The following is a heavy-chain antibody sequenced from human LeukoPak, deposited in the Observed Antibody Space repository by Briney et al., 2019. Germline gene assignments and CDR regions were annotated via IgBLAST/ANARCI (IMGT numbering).Heavy chain of an antibody. D-gene: IGHD3-22*01. CDR3: ARSIGSYDSSAGY. CDR2: INAGNGNT. CDR1: GYTFTSYA. J-gene: IGHJ4*02. Sequence: ASVKVSCKASGYTFTSYAMHWVRQAPGQRLEWMGWINAGNGNTKYSQKFQGRVTITRDSSASTAYMELSSLRSEDTAVYYCARSIGSYDSSAGYWGQGTLVTVSS. V-gene: IGHV1-3*01.